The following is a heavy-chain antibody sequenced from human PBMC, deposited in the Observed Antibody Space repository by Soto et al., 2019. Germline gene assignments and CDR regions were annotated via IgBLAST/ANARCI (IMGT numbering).Heavy chain of an antibody. V-gene: IGHV3-30*18. Sequence: QVQLVESGGGVVQPGRSLRLSCAASGFTFSNYAMHWVRQAPGKGLEWVAVISYDGHNKYCADSVKGRFTISRDNSKNPLYLEMNSPRAGDTAVYYWAKSPRGGGWELDYWGQGTLVTVSS. D-gene: IGHD6-19*01. J-gene: IGHJ4*02. CDR2: ISYDGHNK. CDR3: AKSPRGGGWELDY. CDR1: GFTFSNYA.